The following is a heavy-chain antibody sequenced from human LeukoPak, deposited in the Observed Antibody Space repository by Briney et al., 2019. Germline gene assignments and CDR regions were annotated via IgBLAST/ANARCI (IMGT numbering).Heavy chain of an antibody. J-gene: IGHJ4*02. Sequence: GGSLRLSCAASGFTFSSYAMSWVHQAPGKGLEWVANIKQDGSEKYYVDSVKGRFTISRDNAKNSLYLQMNSLRAEDTAVYYCARENYFDYWGQGTLVTVSS. V-gene: IGHV3-7*01. CDR3: ARENYFDY. CDR2: IKQDGSEK. CDR1: GFTFSSYA.